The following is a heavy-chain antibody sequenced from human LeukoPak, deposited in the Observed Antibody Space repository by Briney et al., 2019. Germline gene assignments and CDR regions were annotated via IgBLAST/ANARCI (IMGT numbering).Heavy chain of an antibody. V-gene: IGHV3-23*01. D-gene: IGHD4-17*01. Sequence: GGSLRLSCAVSGFTFSSYAMSWVRQAPGKGLEWVSAISGSGGSTYYADSVKGRFTISRDNAKNSLYLQMNSLRAEDTAVYYCARGTVTPYNWFDPWGQGTLVTVSS. CDR3: ARGTVTPYNWFDP. CDR1: GFTFSSYA. J-gene: IGHJ5*02. CDR2: ISGSGGST.